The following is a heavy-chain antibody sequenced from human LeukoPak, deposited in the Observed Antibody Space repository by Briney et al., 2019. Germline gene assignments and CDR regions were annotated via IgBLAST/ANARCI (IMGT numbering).Heavy chain of an antibody. CDR3: ARAYYYGGFDP. J-gene: IGHJ5*02. Sequence: SETLSLTCTVSGGSISSGSYYWSWIRQPAGKGLEWIGRIYTSGSTNYNPSLKSRVTISVDTSKNQFSLKLSSVTAADTAVYYCARAYYYGGFDPWGQGTLVTVSS. V-gene: IGHV4-61*02. CDR2: IYTSGST. CDR1: GGSISSGSYY. D-gene: IGHD3-10*01.